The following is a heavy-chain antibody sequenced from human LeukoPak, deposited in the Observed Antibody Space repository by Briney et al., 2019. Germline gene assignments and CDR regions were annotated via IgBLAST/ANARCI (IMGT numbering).Heavy chain of an antibody. Sequence: PSETLSLTCAVYGGSLSGHYWSWIRQPPGKGLEWIGEINHSGNTNYNPSLKSRVTISVDTSKNQFSLKLSSVTAADTAVYYCASSSTGWDYYDSSGYYAFDYWGQGTLVTVSS. CDR1: GGSLSGHY. J-gene: IGHJ4*02. CDR3: ASSSTGWDYYDSSGYYAFDY. CDR2: INHSGNT. V-gene: IGHV4-34*01. D-gene: IGHD3-22*01.